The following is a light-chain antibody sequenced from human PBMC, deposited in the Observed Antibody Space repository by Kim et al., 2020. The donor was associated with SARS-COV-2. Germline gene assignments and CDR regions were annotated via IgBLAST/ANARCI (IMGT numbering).Light chain of an antibody. CDR3: HQSYSTPYT. V-gene: IGKV1-39*01. CDR1: QSISSY. CDR2: AAS. J-gene: IGKJ2*01. Sequence: SASVGDRVTITCRASQSISSYLNWYQHKPGKAPKLLIYAASSLQSGVPSTFSGSGSGTDFTLTISSLQPEDFATYYCHQSYSTPYTFGQGTKLEIK.